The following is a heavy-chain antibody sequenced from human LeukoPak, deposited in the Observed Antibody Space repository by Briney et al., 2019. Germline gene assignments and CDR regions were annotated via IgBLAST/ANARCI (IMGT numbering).Heavy chain of an antibody. CDR2: INHSGST. CDR1: GGSFSGQY. Sequence: SETLALTSAVYGGSFSGQYWSWICQPPGKELEWIGEINHSGSTNYNPSLKSRVTISVDTSKNQFSLKLSSVTAADTAVYYCARERVSTVVNPESWFDSWGQGTLVTVSS. V-gene: IGHV4-34*01. J-gene: IGHJ5*01. CDR3: ARERVSTVVNPESWFDS. D-gene: IGHD4-23*01.